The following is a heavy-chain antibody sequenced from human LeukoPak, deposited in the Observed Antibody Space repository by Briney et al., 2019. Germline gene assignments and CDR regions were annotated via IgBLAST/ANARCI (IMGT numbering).Heavy chain of an antibody. J-gene: IGHJ5*02. D-gene: IGHD3-22*01. CDR1: GYTFSSYG. Sequence: VASVKVSCKASGYTFSSYGISWVRQAPGQGLEWMGWISDYNGNTNYAQKVQGRVTMTTDPFTSTAYMELRSLRFDDTAVYYCARDGPDRAAWFDPWGQGTLVTVSS. CDR2: ISDYNGNT. V-gene: IGHV1-18*01. CDR3: ARDGPDRAAWFDP.